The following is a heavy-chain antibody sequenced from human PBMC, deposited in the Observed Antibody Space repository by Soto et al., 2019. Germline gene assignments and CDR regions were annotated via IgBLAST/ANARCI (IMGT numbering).Heavy chain of an antibody. D-gene: IGHD4-17*01. Sequence: EVQLLESGGGLVKPGRTLRLSCTASGFTFGDYTMAWFRQAPGGGLEWVSFIRSKAYGGTTEYAASVKGRFTISRDDSKSIAYLQMNRLQSEDTALYYCARDVASYDYGDSYGMDVWGQGTTVTVSS. J-gene: IGHJ6*02. V-gene: IGHV3-49*05. CDR2: IRSKAYGGTT. CDR3: ARDVASYDYGDSYGMDV. CDR1: GFTFGDYT.